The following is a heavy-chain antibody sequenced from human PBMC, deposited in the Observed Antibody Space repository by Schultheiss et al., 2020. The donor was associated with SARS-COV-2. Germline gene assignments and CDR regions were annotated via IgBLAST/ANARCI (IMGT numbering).Heavy chain of an antibody. CDR1: GFTFSSYA. CDR3: ARVHRGLISGYDSGSYYYYMDV. D-gene: IGHD5-12*01. CDR2: ISYDGNNK. J-gene: IGHJ6*03. V-gene: IGHV3-30*04. Sequence: GESLKISCAASGFTFSSYAIHWARQAPGKGLEWVAVISYDGNNKYYADSVKGRFTISRDNSNNTLYLQLNSLRDEDTAVYYCARVHRGLISGYDSGSYYYYMDVWGKGTTVTVSS.